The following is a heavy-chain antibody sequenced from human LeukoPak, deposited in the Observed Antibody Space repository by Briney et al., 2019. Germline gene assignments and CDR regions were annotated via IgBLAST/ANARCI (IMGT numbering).Heavy chain of an antibody. V-gene: IGHV1-2*02. Sequence: ASVKVSCKASGYTFTGYYMHWVRQAPGQGLEWMGWINPNSGGTNYAQKFQGRVTMTRDTSISTAYMELSRLRSDDTAVYYCARKRSGLNDIHADYWGQGTLVTVSS. CDR2: INPNSGGT. CDR3: ARKRSGLNDIHADY. J-gene: IGHJ4*02. D-gene: IGHD3-9*01. CDR1: GYTFTGYY.